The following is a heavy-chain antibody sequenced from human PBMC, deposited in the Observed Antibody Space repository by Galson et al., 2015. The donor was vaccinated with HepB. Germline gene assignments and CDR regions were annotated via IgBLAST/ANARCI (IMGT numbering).Heavy chain of an antibody. J-gene: IGHJ6*03. Sequence: SLRLSCAASGFPFNEFYMSWVRQAPGKGLEWISHISSSGDIIYYADSVKGRFTISRDNAMDSLYLQMSSLAAEDTAVYYCARVFFHPSPHYYYLFYMDVWGEGTTVTVSS. CDR2: ISSSGDII. CDR1: GFPFNEFY. CDR3: ARVFFHPSPHYYYLFYMDV. V-gene: IGHV3-11*01. D-gene: IGHD2/OR15-2a*01.